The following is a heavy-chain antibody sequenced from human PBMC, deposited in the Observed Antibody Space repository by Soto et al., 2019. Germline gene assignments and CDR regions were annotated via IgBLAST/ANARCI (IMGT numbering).Heavy chain of an antibody. CDR2: INHSGSS. J-gene: IGHJ4*02. V-gene: IGHV4-34*01. CDR1: GGSFSGYI. CDR3: TRGLFSGSSYSGSWYYFDS. D-gene: IGHD1-26*01. Sequence: PSETLSLTYAVFGGSFSGYIWTWIRQTPGKGLQWIGQINHSGSSIYNPSLKNRVTISTMSNNKFSLELSSVTAADTAVYYCTRGLFSGSSYSGSWYYFDSWGQGTMVTVSS.